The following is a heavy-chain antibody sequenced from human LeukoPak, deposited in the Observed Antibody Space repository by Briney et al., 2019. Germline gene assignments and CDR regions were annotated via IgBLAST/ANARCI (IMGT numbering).Heavy chain of an antibody. CDR2: VSTNDGNT. CDR1: GYTFTNYH. D-gene: IGHD3-22*01. CDR3: TRAPPGMTMMTDY. J-gene: IGHJ4*02. Sequence: GASVRVSCKASGYTFTNYHIAWVRQAPGQGLEWMGWVSTNDGNTVYAQRLQGRVTMTTDTSTSVAYMELRSLTSDDTAVCYCTRAPPGMTMMTDYWGQGTLVTVSS. V-gene: IGHV1-18*01.